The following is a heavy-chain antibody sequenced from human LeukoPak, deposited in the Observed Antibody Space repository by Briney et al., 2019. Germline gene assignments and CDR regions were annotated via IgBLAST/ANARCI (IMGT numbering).Heavy chain of an antibody. V-gene: IGHV3-23*01. CDR3: AKTWSVVVAATPFDP. CDR1: GFTFSSYA. CDR2: ISGSGGST. D-gene: IGHD2-15*01. J-gene: IGHJ5*02. Sequence: GGSLRLSCAASGFTFSSYAMSWVRQAPGKGLEWVSAISGSGGSTYYADSVKGRFTISRDNSKNTLYLQTNSLRAEDTAVYYCAKTWSVVVAATPFDPWGQGTLVTVSS.